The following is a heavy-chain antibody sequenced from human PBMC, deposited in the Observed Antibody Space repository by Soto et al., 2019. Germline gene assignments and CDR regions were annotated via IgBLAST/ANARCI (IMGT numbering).Heavy chain of an antibody. CDR1: GFTFSSYW. D-gene: IGHD2-2*01. V-gene: IGHV3-7*01. J-gene: IGHJ4*02. CDR2: IKQDGSEK. CDR3: ARLGYCSSTSCYYFDY. Sequence: GGSLRLSCAASGFTFSSYWMSWVRQAPGKGLEWVANIKQDGSEKYYVDSVKGRFTISRDNAKNSLYLQMNSLRAEDTAVYYCARLGYCSSTSCYYFDYWGQGTLVTVSS.